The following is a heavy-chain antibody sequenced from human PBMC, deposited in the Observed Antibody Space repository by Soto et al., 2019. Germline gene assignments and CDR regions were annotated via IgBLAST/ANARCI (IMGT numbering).Heavy chain of an antibody. Sequence: ASVKVSCKASGYTFTGYYMHWVRQAPGQGLEWMGWINPNSGGTNYAQKFQGRLTMTRDTSISTAYMELSRLRSDDTAVYYCARDDYDSSGHYDKWFARCGQGTL. CDR3: ARDDYDSSGHYDKWFAR. CDR1: GYTFTGYY. D-gene: IGHD3-22*01. CDR2: INPNSGGT. V-gene: IGHV1-2*02. J-gene: IGHJ5*02.